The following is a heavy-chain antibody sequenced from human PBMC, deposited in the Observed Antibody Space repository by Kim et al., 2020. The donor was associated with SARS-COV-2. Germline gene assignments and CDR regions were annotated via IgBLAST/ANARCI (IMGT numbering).Heavy chain of an antibody. V-gene: IGHV1-8*01. J-gene: IGHJ4*02. CDR1: GYTFTSYD. D-gene: IGHD3-9*01. Sequence: ASVKVSCKASGYTFTSYDLNWVRQATGQGLEWMGWMNPNIGNAGYAQKFQGRVTMTMDPSITTAYMELSSLRSEDTAVYYCARGVRTISNYDYWGQGTLVPVSS. CDR3: ARGVRTISNYDY. CDR2: MNPNIGNA.